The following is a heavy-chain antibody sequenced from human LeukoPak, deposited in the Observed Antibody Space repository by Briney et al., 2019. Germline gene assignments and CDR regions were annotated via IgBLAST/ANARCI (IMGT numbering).Heavy chain of an antibody. CDR2: IYPGDSDT. J-gene: IGHJ4*02. CDR1: GYRFTSYW. Sequence: GESLKISFKGSGYRFTSYWIGWVRPMPGKGLEWMGIIYPGDSDTRYSPSFQGQVTISADKSISTAYLQWSSLKASDTAMYYCARLFHDSSGYTRYFDYWGQGTLVTVSS. CDR3: ARLFHDSSGYTRYFDY. V-gene: IGHV5-51*01. D-gene: IGHD3-22*01.